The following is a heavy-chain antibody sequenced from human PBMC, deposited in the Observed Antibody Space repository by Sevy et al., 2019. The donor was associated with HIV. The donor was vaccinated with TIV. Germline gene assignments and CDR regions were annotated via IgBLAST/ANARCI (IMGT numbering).Heavy chain of an antibody. CDR3: TRWNGAQSIFDY. D-gene: IGHD1-1*01. J-gene: IGHJ4*02. Sequence: GGSLRLSCTASGFTFGDYCMSWVRQAPGKGLEWVAFVKSKAYGGTVDHAASVKGRFTISRDASKSIAYLQMNDLKTEDTGVYYCTRWNGAQSIFDYWGQGALVTVSS. V-gene: IGHV3-49*04. CDR1: GFTFGDYC. CDR2: VKSKAYGGTV.